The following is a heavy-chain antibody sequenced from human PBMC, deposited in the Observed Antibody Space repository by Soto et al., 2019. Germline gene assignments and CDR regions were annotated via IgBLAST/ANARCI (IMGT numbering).Heavy chain of an antibody. D-gene: IGHD4-17*01. CDR1: GFTFSSYA. CDR3: ARDGGGYGEPDY. V-gene: IGHV3-30-3*01. J-gene: IGHJ4*02. Sequence: QVQLVESGGGVVQPGRSLRLSCAASGFTFSSYAMHWVRQAPGKGLEWVAVISYDGSNKYYADSVKGRFTISRDNSKNTLYLQVNSLRAEDTAVYYCARDGGGYGEPDYWGQGTLVTVSS. CDR2: ISYDGSNK.